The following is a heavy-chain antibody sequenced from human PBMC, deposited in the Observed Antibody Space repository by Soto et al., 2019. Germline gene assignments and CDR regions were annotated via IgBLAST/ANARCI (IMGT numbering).Heavy chain of an antibody. CDR3: ARDWGHYYGSGSFPSPHPSDI. Sequence: QVQLVQSGAEVKKPGASVKVSCKASGYTFTDYYLHWVRQAPGQGLEWMGWINPNSGGTHYAQKFQGGVTMTRDTSITTAYMELNRLTSDDTAVYYCARDWGHYYGSGSFPSPHPSDIWGQGTLVTVSS. D-gene: IGHD3-10*01. CDR2: INPNSGGT. V-gene: IGHV1-2*02. J-gene: IGHJ4*02. CDR1: GYTFTDYY.